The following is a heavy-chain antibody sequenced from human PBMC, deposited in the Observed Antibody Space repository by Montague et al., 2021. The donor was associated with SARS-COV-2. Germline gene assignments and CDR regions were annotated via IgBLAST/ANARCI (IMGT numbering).Heavy chain of an antibody. V-gene: IGHV3-30-3*01. D-gene: IGHD3-3*01. CDR3: ARPLIWSGYFVDAFDI. Sequence: SLSLSFSASGFTFSSYAMHWVRQAPGKGLEWVAVISYDGSNKYYADSVKGRFTISRDNSKNTLYLQMNSLRAEDTVVYYCARPLIWSGYFVDAFDIWGQGTMVTVSS. J-gene: IGHJ3*02. CDR1: GFTFSSYA. CDR2: ISYDGSNK.